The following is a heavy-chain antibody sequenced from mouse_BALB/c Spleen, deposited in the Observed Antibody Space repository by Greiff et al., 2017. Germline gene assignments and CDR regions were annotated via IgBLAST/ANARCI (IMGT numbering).Heavy chain of an antibody. CDR1: GFTFSNYW. CDR2: IRLKSNNYAT. V-gene: IGHV6-6*02. D-gene: IGHD2-14*01. J-gene: IGHJ4*01. CDR3: TRNYRYAMDY. Sequence: EVKLVESGGGLVQPGGSMKLSCVASGFTFSNYWMNWVRQSPEKGLEWVAEIRLKSNNYATHYAESVKGRFTISRDDSKSSVYLQMNNLRAEDTGIYYYTRNYRYAMDYWGQGTSVTVSS.